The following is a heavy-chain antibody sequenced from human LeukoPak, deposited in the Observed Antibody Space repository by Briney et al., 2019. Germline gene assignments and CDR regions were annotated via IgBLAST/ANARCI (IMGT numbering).Heavy chain of an antibody. J-gene: IGHJ3*02. Sequence: PGGSLRLSCAASGFTFSSYSMNWVRQAPGKGLEWVSSISSSSSYIYYADSVKGRFTISRDNAKNSLYPQMNSLRAEDTAVYYCARGTRGAFDIWGQGTMVTVSS. CDR2: ISSSSSYI. CDR1: GFTFSSYS. D-gene: IGHD3-10*01. V-gene: IGHV3-21*01. CDR3: ARGTRGAFDI.